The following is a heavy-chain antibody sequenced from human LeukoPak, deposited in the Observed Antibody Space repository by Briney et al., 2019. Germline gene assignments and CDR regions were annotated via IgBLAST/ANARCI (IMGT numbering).Heavy chain of an antibody. Sequence: GSLRLSCAASGFTFSNYWMTWVRPAPGKGLEWVANIKQDGNDKYYVDSVKGRFNISRDNAKNSLYLQMNSLRADDTAVYYCARFAAGGSYYYYMDVWGKGTTVTVSS. CDR3: ARFAAGGSYYYYMDV. CDR2: IKQDGNDK. J-gene: IGHJ6*03. CDR1: GFTFSNYW. D-gene: IGHD6-25*01. V-gene: IGHV3-7*01.